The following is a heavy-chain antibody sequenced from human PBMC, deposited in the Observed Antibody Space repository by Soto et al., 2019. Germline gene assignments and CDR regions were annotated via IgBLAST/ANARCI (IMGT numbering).Heavy chain of an antibody. CDR2: INPNSGGT. D-gene: IGHD3-10*01. J-gene: IGHJ3*02. CDR3: ARDKGRGSTRAFDI. V-gene: IGHV1-2*04. Sequence: GASVKVSCKASGYTFTGYYMHWVRQAPGQGLEWMGWINPNSGGTNYAQKFQGWVTMTRDTSISTAYMELSRLRSDDTAVYYCARDKGRGSTRAFDIWGQGTMVTVSS. CDR1: GYTFTGYY.